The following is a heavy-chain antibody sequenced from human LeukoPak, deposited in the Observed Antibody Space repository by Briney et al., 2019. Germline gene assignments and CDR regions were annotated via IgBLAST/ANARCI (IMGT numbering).Heavy chain of an antibody. D-gene: IGHD3-10*01. Sequence: PSETLSLTCTVSGGSISSYYWSWVRQPPGKGLEWIAYIYYSGSTNYNPSLKSRVTISVETSKNQFSLKLSSVTAADTAVYYCARLTYYYGSGRRFDPWGQGTLVTVSS. V-gene: IGHV4-59*08. J-gene: IGHJ5*02. CDR1: GGSISSYY. CDR2: IYYSGST. CDR3: ARLTYYYGSGRRFDP.